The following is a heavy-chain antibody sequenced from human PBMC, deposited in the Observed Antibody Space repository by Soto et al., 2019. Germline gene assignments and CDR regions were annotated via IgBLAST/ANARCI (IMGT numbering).Heavy chain of an antibody. CDR1: GYTFTSYY. V-gene: IGHV1-46*01. Sequence: ASVKVSCKASGYTFTSYYMHWVRQAPGQGLEWMGIINPSGGSTSYAQKFQGRVTMTRDTSTSTVYMELSSLRSEDTAVYYCASSSYCSGGSCYTDAFDIWGQGTMVTVSS. CDR2: INPSGGST. J-gene: IGHJ3*02. D-gene: IGHD2-15*01. CDR3: ASSSYCSGGSCYTDAFDI.